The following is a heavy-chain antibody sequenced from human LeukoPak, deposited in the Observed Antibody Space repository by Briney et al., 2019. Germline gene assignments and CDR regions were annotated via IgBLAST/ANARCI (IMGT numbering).Heavy chain of an antibody. CDR1: GGTFSSYA. CDR2: IIPIFGTA. J-gene: IGHJ6*02. D-gene: IGHD3-22*01. CDR3: ARHQKLLWTRRYDSSGYSPVGYYYYYYGMDV. V-gene: IGHV1-69*13. Sequence: SVKVSSKASGGTFSSYAISWVRQAPGQGLEWMGGIIPIFGTANYAQKFQGRVTITADESTSTAYMELSSLRSEDTAVYYCARHQKLLWTRRYDSSGYSPVGYYYYYYGMDVWGQGTTVTVSS.